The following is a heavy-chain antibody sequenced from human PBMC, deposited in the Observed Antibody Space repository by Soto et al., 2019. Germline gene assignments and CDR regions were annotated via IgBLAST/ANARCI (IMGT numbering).Heavy chain of an antibody. CDR2: IWYDGTNK. D-gene: IGHD6-13*01. Sequence: QVQLVESGGGVVQPGRSLRLSCAASGFTFSSYGMHWVRQAPDKGLEWVAVIWYDGTNKYYTDSVKGRFTISRDNSKNTLELQMNSLRAEDTAVYYCARDRGAVAGTRYYYGMDVWGQGTTVTVSS. J-gene: IGHJ6*02. CDR3: ARDRGAVAGTRYYYGMDV. V-gene: IGHV3-33*01. CDR1: GFTFSSYG.